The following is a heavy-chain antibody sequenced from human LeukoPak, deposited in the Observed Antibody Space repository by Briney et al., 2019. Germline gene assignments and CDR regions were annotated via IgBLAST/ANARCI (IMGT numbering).Heavy chain of an antibody. CDR1: NSSISSYY. J-gene: IGHJ3*02. Sequence: PSETLSLTCTVSNSSISSYYWNWIRQTPGKGLEWIGYIHHSGSTNYNPSLESRVTISLDTSKKQFFLRLSSVTAADTAVYYCARHGAEYAFDIWGQGTMVTVSS. CDR3: ARHGAEYAFDI. V-gene: IGHV4-59*08. CDR2: IHHSGST.